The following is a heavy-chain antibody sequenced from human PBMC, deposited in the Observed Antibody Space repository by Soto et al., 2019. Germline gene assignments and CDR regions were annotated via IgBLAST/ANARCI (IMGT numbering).Heavy chain of an antibody. CDR2: MSSSGGTI. Sequence: QAQLVESGGGLVKPGGSLRLSCAASGFSFSDHYMSWIRQAPGKGLEWLSYMSSSGGTIYYADSVKGRFTISRDNAKNSLYLQMNNLTVEDTAFYYCARNFDLRGWFDPWGQGTLVTVSS. CDR1: GFSFSDHY. V-gene: IGHV3-11*01. D-gene: IGHD3-9*01. CDR3: ARNFDLRGWFDP. J-gene: IGHJ5*02.